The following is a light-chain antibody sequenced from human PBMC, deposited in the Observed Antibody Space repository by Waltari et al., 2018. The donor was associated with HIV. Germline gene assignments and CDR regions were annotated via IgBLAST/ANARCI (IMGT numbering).Light chain of an antibody. CDR3: ASHAGSKDV. CDR2: DVT. Sequence: QYALTQPPAASGSPGQSVTISCTGTRSDIGAYNYVSWFQQHPGKAPKLMIYDVTKRPSVVPDRFSGSKSGNTASLTVSGLQAEDEADYYCASHAGSKDVFGGGTRLTVL. V-gene: IGLV2-8*01. J-gene: IGLJ2*01. CDR1: RSDIGAYNY.